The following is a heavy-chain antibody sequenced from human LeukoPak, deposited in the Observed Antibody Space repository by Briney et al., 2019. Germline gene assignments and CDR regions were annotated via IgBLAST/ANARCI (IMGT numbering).Heavy chain of an antibody. J-gene: IGHJ4*02. CDR2: INPNSGGT. D-gene: IGHD2-2*01. Sequence: ASVEVSRKASGYTFTGYYMHWVRQAPGQGLEWMGRINPNSGGTNYAQKFQGRVTMTRDTSISTAYMELSRLRSDDTAVYYCARRHCSSTSCYWSTFDYWGQGTLVTVSS. CDR3: ARRHCSSTSCYWSTFDY. CDR1: GYTFTGYY. V-gene: IGHV1-2*06.